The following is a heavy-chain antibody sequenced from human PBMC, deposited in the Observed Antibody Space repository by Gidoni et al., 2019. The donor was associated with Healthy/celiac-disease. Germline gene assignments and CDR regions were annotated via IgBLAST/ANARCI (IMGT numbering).Heavy chain of an antibody. J-gene: IGHJ4*02. CDR2: ISYDGSNK. CDR3: AKEGRAALAPVDD. V-gene: IGHV3-30*18. Sequence: QVQLVESGGGVVQPGRSMRLSCAASGFTLSSYGMHWVRQAPGKGREWVAGISYDGSNKYYADSVKGRFTISRYNSKNTLYLQMNSLRAEDTAVYYCAKEGRAALAPVDDWGQGTLVTVSS. D-gene: IGHD6-13*01. CDR1: GFTLSSYG.